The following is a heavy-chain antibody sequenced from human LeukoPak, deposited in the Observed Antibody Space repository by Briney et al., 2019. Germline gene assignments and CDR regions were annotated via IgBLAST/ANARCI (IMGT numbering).Heavy chain of an antibody. Sequence: PGGSLRLSCAASGFTFSSYAMHWVRQPPGKGLEWIGSIYYSGSTYYNPSLKSRVTISVDTSKNQFSLKLSSVTAADTAVYYCARIKQPLAAAIGYWGQGTLVTVSS. CDR1: GFTFSSYA. D-gene: IGHD6-13*01. V-gene: IGHV4-38-2*01. CDR3: ARIKQPLAAAIGY. CDR2: IYYSGST. J-gene: IGHJ4*02.